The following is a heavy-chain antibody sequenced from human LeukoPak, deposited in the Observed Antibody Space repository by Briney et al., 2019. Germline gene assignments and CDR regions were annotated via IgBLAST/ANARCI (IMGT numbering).Heavy chain of an antibody. CDR3: ARWRSGSYFYY. CDR1: GFTVSSNY. V-gene: IGHV3-53*01. CDR2: IYSGGST. Sequence: GGSLRLSCAASGFTVSSNYMSWVRQAPGKGLEWVSVIYSGGSTYYADSVKGRFTISRDNSKNTLYLQMNSLRAEDTAVYYCARWRSGSYFYYWGPGTLVTGSS. D-gene: IGHD1-26*01. J-gene: IGHJ4*02.